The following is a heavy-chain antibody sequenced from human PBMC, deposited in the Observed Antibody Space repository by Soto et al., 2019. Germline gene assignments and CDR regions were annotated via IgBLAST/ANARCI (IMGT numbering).Heavy chain of an antibody. D-gene: IGHD3-16*01. CDR2: VGTANANT. Sequence: QVQLVQSGPEVTMPGASVKVSCKTSGYTFTAYGLAWLRQAPGQRPEWLGWVGTANANTNYAEKFQVRVTMTSDRSKTTTYMELRSLRSDDTAVYYCAWELNTDPTAYYSFAYCGQGTLVTVSS. J-gene: IGHJ4*02. CDR3: AWELNTDPTAYYSFAY. V-gene: IGHV1-18*01. CDR1: GYTFTAYG.